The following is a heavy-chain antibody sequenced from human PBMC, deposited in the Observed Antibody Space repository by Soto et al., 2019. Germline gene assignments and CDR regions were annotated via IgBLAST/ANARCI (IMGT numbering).Heavy chain of an antibody. CDR1: DASINSGGYY. Sequence: SETLSLTCTVSDASINSGGYYWSWIRQHPGKGLEWIGFIYYSGTTYYNPSLKSRVTTSVDTSKNQFSLRLSSVTAADTAVYYCARGLIVMLAGIEGLINSHFDSWGQGTLVTVSS. CDR2: IYYSGTT. D-gene: IGHD2-21*02. J-gene: IGHJ4*02. V-gene: IGHV4-31*03. CDR3: ARGLIVMLAGIEGLINSHFDS.